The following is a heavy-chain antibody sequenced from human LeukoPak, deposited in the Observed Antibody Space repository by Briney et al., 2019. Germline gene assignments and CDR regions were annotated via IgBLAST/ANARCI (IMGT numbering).Heavy chain of an antibody. V-gene: IGHV3-23*01. CDR3: AKAYDFWSGYSPN. Sequence: GGSLILSCAASGFTFSSYAMSWVRQAPGKGLEWVSAISGSGGSTYYADSVKGRFTISRDNSKNTLYLQMNSLRAEDTAVYYCAKAYDFWSGYSPNWGQGTLVTVSS. CDR2: ISGSGGST. J-gene: IGHJ4*02. CDR1: GFTFSSYA. D-gene: IGHD3-3*01.